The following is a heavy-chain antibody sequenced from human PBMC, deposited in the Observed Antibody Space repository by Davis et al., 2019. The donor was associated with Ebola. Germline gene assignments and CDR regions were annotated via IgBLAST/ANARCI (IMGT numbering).Heavy chain of an antibody. V-gene: IGHV1-69*05. CDR3: ARATFGYNSGWYADY. Sequence: AASVKVSCKAPGGTFSRYTVNWVRQAPGQGLEWMGGIIPMFGTPNYAQRFQGRVTITTDTSASTAYLDLSSLRSDDTAVFYCARATFGYNSGWYADYWGQGTLVTVSS. J-gene: IGHJ4*02. CDR1: GGTFSRYT. D-gene: IGHD6-19*01. CDR2: IIPMFGTP.